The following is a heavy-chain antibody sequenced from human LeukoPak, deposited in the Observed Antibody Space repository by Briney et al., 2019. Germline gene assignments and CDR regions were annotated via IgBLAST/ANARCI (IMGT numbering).Heavy chain of an antibody. D-gene: IGHD5-24*01. Sequence: GGSLRLSCVASGFSFTTHAMGWVRQAPGKGLEWVSHISGSGGSTKYSGSVKGRFTISRDNSKNTLYLQINSLRADDTAVYYCARVRDGYTTDAFDIWGQGTMVTVSS. CDR1: GFSFTTHA. CDR3: ARVRDGYTTDAFDI. V-gene: IGHV3-23*01. CDR2: ISGSGGST. J-gene: IGHJ3*02.